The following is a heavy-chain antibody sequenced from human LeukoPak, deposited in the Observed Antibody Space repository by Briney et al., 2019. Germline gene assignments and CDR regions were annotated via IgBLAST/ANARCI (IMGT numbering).Heavy chain of an antibody. J-gene: IGHJ4*02. Sequence: GGSLRLSCAASGFTFSSNWMSWVRQSPGKGLEWVANIKPDGSEKYYVDSVKGRFTISRDNAKNSLYLQMSSLKAEDTAVYYCARGWGHFDYWGQGTLVTVSS. V-gene: IGHV3-7*01. CDR1: GFTFSSNW. CDR2: IKPDGSEK. D-gene: IGHD3-16*01. CDR3: ARGWGHFDY.